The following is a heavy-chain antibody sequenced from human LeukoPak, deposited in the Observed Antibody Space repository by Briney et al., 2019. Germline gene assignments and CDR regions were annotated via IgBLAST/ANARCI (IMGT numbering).Heavy chain of an antibody. Sequence: GGSLRLSCAAPGFTFSSYAMHWVRQAPGKGLEWVAVISYDGSNKYYADSVKGRFTISRDSAKNTLYLQMNSLRAEDTAVYYCARRNPTSCYDYWGQGTLVTVSS. CDR2: ISYDGSNK. J-gene: IGHJ4*02. V-gene: IGHV3-30*04. D-gene: IGHD2-2*01. CDR3: ARRNPTSCYDY. CDR1: GFTFSSYA.